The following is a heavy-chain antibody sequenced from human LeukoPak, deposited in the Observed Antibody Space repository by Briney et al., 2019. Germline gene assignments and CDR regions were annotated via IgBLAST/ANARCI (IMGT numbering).Heavy chain of an antibody. V-gene: IGHV3-20*04. CDR2: INWNGGST. Sequence: PGGSLRLSCAASGFTFDDYGMSWVRQAPGKGLEWVSGINWNGGSTGYADSVKGRFTISRDHSKNTLHLQINSLRAEDTAIYYCAKGPQVGSGYHPDSWGQGTLVSVSS. CDR1: GFTFDDYG. CDR3: AKGPQVGSGYHPDS. D-gene: IGHD3-22*01. J-gene: IGHJ4*02.